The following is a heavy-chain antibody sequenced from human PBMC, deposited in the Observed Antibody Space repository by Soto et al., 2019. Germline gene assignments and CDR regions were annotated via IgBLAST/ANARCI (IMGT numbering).Heavy chain of an antibody. Sequence: SETLSLTCTVSGGSISSSSYYWFWIRHPPGKGLEWIGSIYYSGSTYYNPSLKSRVTISVDTSKNQFSLKLSSVTAADTAVYYCASPDPSSSTSYYFDYWGQGTLVTVSS. CDR2: IYYSGST. D-gene: IGHD6-6*01. CDR1: GGSISSSSYY. V-gene: IGHV4-39*01. CDR3: ASPDPSSSTSYYFDY. J-gene: IGHJ4*02.